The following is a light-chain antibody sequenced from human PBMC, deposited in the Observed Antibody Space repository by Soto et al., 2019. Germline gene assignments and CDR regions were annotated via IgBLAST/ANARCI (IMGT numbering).Light chain of an antibody. CDR3: QQYDSYPLT. CDR2: KAS. V-gene: IGKV1-5*03. CDR1: QSISSW. Sequence: DIQMTQSPSTLSASVGDRVTITCRASQSISSWLAWYQQKPGKATNLLIYKASSLESGVPSRFSGSGSGTEFTLTVSSRQPDDFATYYCQQYDSYPLTFGGGTKVEIK. J-gene: IGKJ4*01.